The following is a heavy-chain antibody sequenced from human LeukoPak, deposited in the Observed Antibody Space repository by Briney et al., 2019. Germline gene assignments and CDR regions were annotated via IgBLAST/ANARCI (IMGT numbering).Heavy chain of an antibody. J-gene: IGHJ4*02. Sequence: SETLSLTCTVSGGSISSYYWSWIRQPPGKGLEWIGYIYYSGSTNYNPSLKSRVTISVDTSKNQFSLKLSSVTAADTAVYYCARALRYYGSGHFDYWGQGTLVTVSS. CDR2: IYYSGST. CDR3: ARALRYYGSGHFDY. CDR1: GGSISSYY. D-gene: IGHD3-10*01. V-gene: IGHV4-59*01.